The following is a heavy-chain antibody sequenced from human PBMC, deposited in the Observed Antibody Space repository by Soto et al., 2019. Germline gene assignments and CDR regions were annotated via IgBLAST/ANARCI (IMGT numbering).Heavy chain of an antibody. Sequence: PSETLSLTCAVSGGSVSSGVFSWNWIRQPPGQGLEWIGYISHGGSPHYTSSLRSRVSISVDRSTNVISLNLTSMTPADTAVYFCARGHYYYAMDVWGQGTTVTVSS. CDR3: ARGHYYYAMDV. CDR2: ISHGGSP. J-gene: IGHJ6*02. CDR1: GGSVSSGVFS. V-gene: IGHV4-30-2*01.